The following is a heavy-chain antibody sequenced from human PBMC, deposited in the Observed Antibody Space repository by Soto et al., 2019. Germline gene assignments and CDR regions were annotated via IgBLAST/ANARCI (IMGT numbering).Heavy chain of an antibody. CDR2: ITGSGGST. V-gene: IGHV3-23*01. Sequence: EVQLLESGGGLVQPGGSLRLSCAASGFTFSTYAMIWVRQAPGKGLEWVSVITGSGGSTYYADSVKGRFTISRDNSKNTRVLQMNSLRAEDTAVYYCAKDRYGDYGGVDYWGQGTLVTVSS. CDR1: GFTFSTYA. D-gene: IGHD4-17*01. J-gene: IGHJ4*02. CDR3: AKDRYGDYGGVDY.